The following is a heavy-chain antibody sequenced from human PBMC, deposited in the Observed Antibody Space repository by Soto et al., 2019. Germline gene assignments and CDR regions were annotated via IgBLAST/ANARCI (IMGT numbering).Heavy chain of an antibody. V-gene: IGHV1-18*04. CDR2: ISAHTGNA. CDR1: GNIFTNHG. CDR3: ATAYYYDRSGSEPYYFDY. D-gene: IGHD3-22*01. J-gene: IGHJ4*02. Sequence: QVQLVQSGAEVKKPGASVKVSCKASGNIFTNHGITWVRQAPGQGLEWMGWISAHTGNANYAQKLQGRVTMTIDTSTRTAYMDLRSLMSGDTAVYFCATAYYYDRSGSEPYYFDYWGQGTLVTVSS.